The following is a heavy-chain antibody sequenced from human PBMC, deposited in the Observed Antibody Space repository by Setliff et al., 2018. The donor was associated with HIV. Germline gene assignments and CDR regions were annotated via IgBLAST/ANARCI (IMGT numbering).Heavy chain of an antibody. D-gene: IGHD3-10*01. Sequence: SETLSLTCTVSGGSISSHCWSWIRQSPGKAPEWIGYVYNSGTTKYNPSLKSRVTMSVDRPNNHFSLRLTSVTAADTAVYFCVRRVSHGSQPSYFDYWGQGTLVTVSS. CDR3: VRRVSHGSQPSYFDY. CDR2: VYNSGTT. CDR1: GGSISSHC. V-gene: IGHV4-59*11. J-gene: IGHJ4*02.